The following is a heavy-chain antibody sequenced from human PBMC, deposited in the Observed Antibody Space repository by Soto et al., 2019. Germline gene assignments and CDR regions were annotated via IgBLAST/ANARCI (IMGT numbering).Heavy chain of an antibody. D-gene: IGHD3-22*01. Sequence: GGSLRLSCTASGFTFDDYAMSWFRQAPGKGLEWVGFIRSKTYGGTTEYAASVKGRFTVSRDDSKSIAYLQMNSLKTDDTAVYYCTGDTSGNSYASAIDDWGQGTQVTVSS. J-gene: IGHJ4*02. V-gene: IGHV3-49*03. CDR3: TGDTSGNSYASAIDD. CDR1: GFTFDDYA. CDR2: IRSKTYGGTT.